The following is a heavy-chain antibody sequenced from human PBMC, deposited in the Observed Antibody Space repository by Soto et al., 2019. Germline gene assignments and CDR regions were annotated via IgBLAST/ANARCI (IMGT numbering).Heavy chain of an antibody. CDR1: GYSFTSYW. V-gene: IGHV5-10-1*01. D-gene: IGHD6-19*01. Sequence: GESLKISGKGSGYSFTSYWISWVRQMPGKGLEWMGRIDPSDSYTNYSPSFQGHVTILVDKSNTTAYLQWSSLKTSDTAIYYCVRQEGYSSGWYGFPSIWRQVTLVTVSS. CDR2: IDPSDSYT. J-gene: IGHJ4*03. CDR3: VRQEGYSSGWYGFPSI.